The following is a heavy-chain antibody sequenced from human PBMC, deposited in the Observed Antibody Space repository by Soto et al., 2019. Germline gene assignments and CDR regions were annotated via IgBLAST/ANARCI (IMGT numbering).Heavy chain of an antibody. CDR2: ISYDGSNK. Sequence: VQLVESGGGVVQPGRSLRLSCAASGFTFSSYGMHWVRQAPGKGLEWVAVISYDGSNKYYADSVKGRFTISRDNSKNTLYLQMNSLRAEDTAVYYCAKDIGSGNYYYYGMDVWGQGTTVTVSS. V-gene: IGHV3-30*18. J-gene: IGHJ6*02. D-gene: IGHD3-10*01. CDR3: AKDIGSGNYYYYGMDV. CDR1: GFTFSSYG.